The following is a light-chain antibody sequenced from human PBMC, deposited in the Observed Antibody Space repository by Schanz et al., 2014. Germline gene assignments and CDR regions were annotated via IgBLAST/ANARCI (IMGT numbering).Light chain of an antibody. J-gene: IGKJ1*01. Sequence: EVVLTQSPGTLSLSPGERATLSCRASQSVRSSSLVWYQQKPGQAPRLLIYDATNRATGIPARFSGSGSGTDFTLTISSLEPEDFATYFCQQSHDGVWTFGQGTRVEIK. CDR1: QSVRSSS. CDR3: QQSHDGVWT. V-gene: IGKV3D-20*02. CDR2: DAT.